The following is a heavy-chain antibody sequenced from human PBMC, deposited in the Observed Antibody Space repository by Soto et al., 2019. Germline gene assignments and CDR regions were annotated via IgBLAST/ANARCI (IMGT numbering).Heavy chain of an antibody. V-gene: IGHV1-18*04. Sequence: GASVKVSCKASGYTFTSYGISWVRQAPGQGLEWMGWISAYNGNTNYAQKLQGRVTMTTDTSTSTAYMELRSLRSDDTAVYYCARVDYSNYHYYYYGMDVWGQGTTVTVSS. CDR3: ARVDYSNYHYYYYGMDV. CDR2: ISAYNGNT. CDR1: GYTFTSYG. D-gene: IGHD4-4*01. J-gene: IGHJ6*02.